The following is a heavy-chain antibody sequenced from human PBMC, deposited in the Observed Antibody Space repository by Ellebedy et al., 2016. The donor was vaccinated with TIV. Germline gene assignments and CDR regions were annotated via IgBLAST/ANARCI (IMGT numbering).Heavy chain of an antibody. CDR2: ISGSGGHT. Sequence: GGSLRLSRAASGFTFSSHWMTWVRQAPGKGLEWVSTISGSGGHTYFADSVKGRFTISRDNSKNTLYLQMNSLRAEDTAVYYCAKGGVLRYFDWLPGDYWGQGTLVTVSS. CDR3: AKGGVLRYFDWLPGDY. V-gene: IGHV3-23*01. D-gene: IGHD3-9*01. CDR1: GFTFSSHW. J-gene: IGHJ4*02.